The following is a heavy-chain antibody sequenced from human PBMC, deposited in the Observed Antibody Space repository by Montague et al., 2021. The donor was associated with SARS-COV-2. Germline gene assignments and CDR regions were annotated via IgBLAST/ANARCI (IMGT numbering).Heavy chain of an antibody. CDR2: IYYSGST. CDR1: GGSISSYY. Sequence: SETLSLTCTVSGGSISSYYWSWIRQPPGKGLEWIGYIYYSGSTNYNPSLKSRVTISVDTSKNQFSLKLSSVTAADTAVYYCARLNGWGIVFLAAVPRKNYYFDFWGRGTLVTVSS. V-gene: IGHV4-59*12. CDR3: ARLNGWGIVFLAAVPRKNYYFDF. D-gene: IGHD2-21*02. J-gene: IGHJ2*01.